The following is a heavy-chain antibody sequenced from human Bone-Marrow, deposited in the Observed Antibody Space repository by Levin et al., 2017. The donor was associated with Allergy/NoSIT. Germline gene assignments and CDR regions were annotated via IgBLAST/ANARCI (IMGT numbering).Heavy chain of an antibody. V-gene: IGHV4-59*01. D-gene: IGHD3-3*01. CDR2: IYHSGET. CDR3: ARELEGVGRVGNWFDP. Sequence: KSGGSLRLSCTVSGGSITYYYWSWLRHSPGKGLQWIGNIYHSGETKYNPSLKSRVTISVDKSKNKFSLNLTSVTAVDTAIYYCARELEGVGRVGNWFDPWGQGILVTVSS. CDR1: GGSITYYY. J-gene: IGHJ5*02.